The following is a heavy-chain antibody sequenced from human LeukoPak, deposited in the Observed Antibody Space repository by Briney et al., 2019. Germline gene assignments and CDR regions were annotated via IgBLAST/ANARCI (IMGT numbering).Heavy chain of an antibody. CDR2: ISAYNGNT. D-gene: IGHD2-2*01. CDR1: GYTFTSYG. Sequence: AASVKVSCKASGYTFTSYGISWVRQAPGQGLEWMGWISAYNGNTNYAQKLQGRVTMTTDTSTSTAYMELRSLRSDDTAVYYCARDGCSSTSCFFDYWGQGTLVTVSS. V-gene: IGHV1-18*01. CDR3: ARDGCSSTSCFFDY. J-gene: IGHJ4*02.